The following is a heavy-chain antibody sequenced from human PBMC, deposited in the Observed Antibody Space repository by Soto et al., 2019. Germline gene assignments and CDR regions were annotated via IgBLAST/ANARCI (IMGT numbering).Heavy chain of an antibody. V-gene: IGHV3-33*01. CDR2: IWYDGSNK. CDR3: ESTDYGGTYFVY. CDR1: GFTFSSYG. Sequence: QVQLVESGGGVVQPGRSLRLSCAASGFTFSSYGMHWVRQAPGKGLEWVAVIWYDGSNKYYADSVKGRFTISRDNSKNALYLQMNSLRAEDTAVYYCESTDYGGTYFVYWGQGTLVTVSS. J-gene: IGHJ4*02. D-gene: IGHD4-17*01.